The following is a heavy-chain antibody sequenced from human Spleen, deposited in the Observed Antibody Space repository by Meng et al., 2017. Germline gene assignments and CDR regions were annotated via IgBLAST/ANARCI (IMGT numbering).Heavy chain of an antibody. CDR3: ARRRGGSGRDC. J-gene: IGHJ4*02. CDR1: GASISGVNNY. D-gene: IGHD3-10*01. Sequence: QAQLQESGPGLVKPSGTLSLTCAVSGASISGVNNYWDWIRQPPGKGLEWIVSMSYSGITYYNPSLKSRVTMSIDTSKNQLSLRLNSVSATDTAIYYCARRRGGSGRDCWGQGTLVTVSS. CDR2: MSYSGIT. V-gene: IGHV4-39*01.